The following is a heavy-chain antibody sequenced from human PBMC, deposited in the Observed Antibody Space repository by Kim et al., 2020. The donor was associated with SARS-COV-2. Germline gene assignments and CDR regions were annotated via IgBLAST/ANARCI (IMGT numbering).Heavy chain of an antibody. CDR1: GLTFSNNW. J-gene: IGHJ4*02. CDR2: IKEDGSET. CDR3: ASNSDYRFDY. Sequence: GGSLRLSCAASGLTFSNNWMSWVRQSPGKGLEWVANIKEDGSETYYLDSVKGRLTISRDNAKNSLYLQLNSLSTEDTAVYYCASNSDYRFDYWGQGTLVT. V-gene: IGHV3-7*01. D-gene: IGHD4-17*01.